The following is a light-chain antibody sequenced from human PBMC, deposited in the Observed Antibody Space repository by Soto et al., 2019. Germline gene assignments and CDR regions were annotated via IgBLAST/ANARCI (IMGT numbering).Light chain of an antibody. CDR1: QSVTSSL. V-gene: IGKV3-20*01. CDR3: QEYGSSQWT. Sequence: EIMLTQSPGTLSLSPGERATLSCRASQSVTSSLLAWHQQKPGQAPRLLIHGGSNRAPGIPDRFSGSGSGTDFTLTISRLEPEDFAVYYCQEYGSSQWTFGQGTKVDIK. J-gene: IGKJ1*01. CDR2: GGS.